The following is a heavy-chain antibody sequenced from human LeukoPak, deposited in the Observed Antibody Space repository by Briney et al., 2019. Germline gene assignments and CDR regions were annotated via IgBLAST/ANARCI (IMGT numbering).Heavy chain of an antibody. J-gene: IGHJ6*02. Sequence: ASVKVSCKASGYTFTSYGISWVRQAPGQGLEWMGWISACNGNTNYAQKLQGRVTMTTDTSTSTAYMELRSLRSDDTAVYYCARVIGVVVAASLFSFGMDVWGQGTTVTVSS. D-gene: IGHD2-15*01. CDR2: ISACNGNT. CDR1: GYTFTSYG. CDR3: ARVIGVVVAASLFSFGMDV. V-gene: IGHV1-18*01.